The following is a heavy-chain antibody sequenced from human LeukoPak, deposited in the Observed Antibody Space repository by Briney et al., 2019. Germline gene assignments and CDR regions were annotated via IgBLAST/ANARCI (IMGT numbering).Heavy chain of an antibody. Sequence: GGSLRLSCAASGFTFSDNYMSWIRQAPGKGLEWVSYISSSGSTIYYADSVKGRFTISRDNAKNSLYLQMNSLRAEDTAVYYCAKRHAGSGWSRAIDYWGQGTLVTVSS. CDR1: GFTFSDNY. D-gene: IGHD6-19*01. J-gene: IGHJ4*02. CDR2: ISSSGSTI. CDR3: AKRHAGSGWSRAIDY. V-gene: IGHV3-11*01.